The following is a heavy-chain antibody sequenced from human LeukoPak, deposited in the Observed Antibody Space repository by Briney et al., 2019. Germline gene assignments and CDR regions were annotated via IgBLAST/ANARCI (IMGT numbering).Heavy chain of an antibody. Sequence: SETLSLTCAVYGGSFSGYYWSWIRQPPGKGLEWIGEINHSGSTNYNPSLKSRVTISVDTSKNQFSLKLSSVTAADTAVYYCASRLEGYSLDYWGQGTLVTVSS. CDR3: ASRLEGYSLDY. V-gene: IGHV4-34*01. CDR1: GGSFSGYY. CDR2: INHSGST. J-gene: IGHJ4*02. D-gene: IGHD5-18*01.